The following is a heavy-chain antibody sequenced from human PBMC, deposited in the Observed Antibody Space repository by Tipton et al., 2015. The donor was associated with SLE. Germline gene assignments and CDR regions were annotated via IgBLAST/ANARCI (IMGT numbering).Heavy chain of an antibody. CDR1: GGSISSSSYY. CDR2: INHSGST. CDR3: ASSWGQLAPVDY. D-gene: IGHD6-13*01. V-gene: IGHV4-39*07. Sequence: TLSLTCTVSGGSISSSSYYWSWIRQPPGKGLEWIGEINHSGSTNYNPSLKSRVTISVDTSKNQFSLKLSSVTAADTAVYYCASSWGQLAPVDYWGQGTLVTVSS. J-gene: IGHJ4*02.